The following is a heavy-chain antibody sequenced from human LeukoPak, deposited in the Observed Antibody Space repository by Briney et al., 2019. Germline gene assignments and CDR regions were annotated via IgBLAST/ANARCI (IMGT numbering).Heavy chain of an antibody. CDR3: ARDGVVVAGTRRAFDI. Sequence: PGGSLRLSCVASGFTFSDFDMNWVRQAPGKGLEWVSYINSGSSTIYYADSVKGRFTISRDNAKNSLYLQMNSLRGEDTAVYYCARDGVVVAGTRRAFDIWGQGTMVTVSS. CDR1: GFTFSDFD. V-gene: IGHV3-48*01. CDR2: INSGSSTI. J-gene: IGHJ3*02. D-gene: IGHD6-19*01.